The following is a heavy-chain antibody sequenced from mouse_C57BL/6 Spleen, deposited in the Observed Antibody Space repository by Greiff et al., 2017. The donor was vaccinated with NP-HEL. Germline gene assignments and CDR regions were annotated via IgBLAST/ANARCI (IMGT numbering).Heavy chain of an antibody. V-gene: IGHV5-4*01. CDR2: ISDGGSYT. CDR3: ARDGAAQAKDWFAY. Sequence: EVKLMESGGGLVKPGGSLKLSCAASGFTFSSYAMSWVRQTPEKRLEWVATISDGGSYTYYPDNVKGRFTISRDNAKNNLYLQMSHLKSEDTAMYYCARDGAAQAKDWFAYWGQGTLVTVSA. CDR1: GFTFSSYA. J-gene: IGHJ3*01. D-gene: IGHD3-2*02.